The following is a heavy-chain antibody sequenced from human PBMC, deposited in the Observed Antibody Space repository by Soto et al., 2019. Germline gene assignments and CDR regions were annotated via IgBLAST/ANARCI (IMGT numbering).Heavy chain of an antibody. D-gene: IGHD2-8*01. Sequence: GGSLRLSCAVSGFSFFSYAMSWVRQAPGKGLEWVSTISGSGGHTYYADSVKGRFVVSRDNDKNTVYLHMNSLTGEDTAIYFCAKVEMGWFAHWGQGTQVTVSS. CDR1: GFSFFSYA. CDR3: AKVEMGWFAH. V-gene: IGHV3-23*01. CDR2: ISGSGGHT. J-gene: IGHJ5*02.